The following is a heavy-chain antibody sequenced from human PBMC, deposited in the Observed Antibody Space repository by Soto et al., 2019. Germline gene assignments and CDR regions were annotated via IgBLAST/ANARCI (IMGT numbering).Heavy chain of an antibody. CDR2: IYYSGST. Sequence: SETLSLTCTVSGGSVSSGSYYWSWIRQPPGKGLEWIGYIYYSGSTNYNPSLKSRVTISVDTSKNQFSLKLSSVTAADTAVYYCARDERRHYYDSSGYIWGQGTMVTVSS. V-gene: IGHV4-61*01. CDR3: ARDERRHYYDSSGYI. D-gene: IGHD3-22*01. J-gene: IGHJ4*02. CDR1: GGSVSSGSYY.